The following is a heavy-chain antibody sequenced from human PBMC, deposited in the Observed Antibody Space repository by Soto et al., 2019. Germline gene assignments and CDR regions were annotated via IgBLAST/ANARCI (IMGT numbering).Heavy chain of an antibody. D-gene: IGHD3-22*01. J-gene: IGHJ4*02. CDR1: GFSFSSYA. V-gene: IGHV3-23*01. CDR2: ITTRGGRT. Sequence: EVQLLESGGGLTQPGGSLRLACAASGFSFSSYAMSWVRQAPSQGLEWVSSITTRGGRTYYADSVRGRFTISRYNFANALYLEMNSLRAEDTAIYYCAKEYYYDPSGPYSDLYFDSWGQGTLVTVSS. CDR3: AKEYYYDPSGPYSDLYFDS.